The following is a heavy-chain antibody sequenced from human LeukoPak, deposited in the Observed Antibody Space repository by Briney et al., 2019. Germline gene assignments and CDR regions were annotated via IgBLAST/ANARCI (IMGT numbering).Heavy chain of an antibody. CDR3: ARGGRANYYDSSGPTEFFFDY. J-gene: IGHJ4*02. CDR1: GYTFTSYD. V-gene: IGHV1-8*03. Sequence: ASVKVSCKASGYTFTSYDINWVRQATGQGLEWMGWMNPNSGNTGYAQKFQGRVTITRNTSISTAYMELSSVRSEDTAVYYCARGGRANYYDSSGPTEFFFDYWGQGTLVTVSS. D-gene: IGHD3-22*01. CDR2: MNPNSGNT.